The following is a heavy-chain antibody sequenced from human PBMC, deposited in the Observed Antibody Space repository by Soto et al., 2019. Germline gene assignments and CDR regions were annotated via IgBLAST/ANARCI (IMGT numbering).Heavy chain of an antibody. CDR3: AKGIEPEQYHYDSSGYSD. J-gene: IGHJ4*02. CDR2: ISGSGGST. Sequence: PGGSLRLSCAASGFTFSSYAMSWVRQAPGKGLEWVSAISGSGGSTYYADSVKGRFTISRDNSKNTLYLQMNSLRAEDTAVYYCAKGIEPEQYHYDSSGYSDWGQGTLVTVSS. CDR1: GFTFSSYA. D-gene: IGHD3-22*01. V-gene: IGHV3-23*01.